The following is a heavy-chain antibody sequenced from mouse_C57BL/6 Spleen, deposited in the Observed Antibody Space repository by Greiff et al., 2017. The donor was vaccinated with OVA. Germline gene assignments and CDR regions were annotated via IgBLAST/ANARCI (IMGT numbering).Heavy chain of an antibody. CDR2: IDPSDSYT. J-gene: IGHJ3*01. V-gene: IGHV1-59*01. D-gene: IGHD3-3*01. CDR1: GYTFTSYW. Sequence: QVQLQQPGAELVRPGPSVKLSCKASGYTFTSYWMHWVKQRPGQGLEWIGVIDPSDSYTNYNQKFKGKATLTVDTSSSTAYMQLSSLTSEDSAVYDCARGDAWFAYWGQGTLVTVSA. CDR3: ARGDAWFAY.